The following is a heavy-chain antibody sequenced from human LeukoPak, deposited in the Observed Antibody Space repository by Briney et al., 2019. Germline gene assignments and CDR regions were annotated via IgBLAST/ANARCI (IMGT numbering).Heavy chain of an antibody. V-gene: IGHV3-30*02. D-gene: IGHD6-13*01. J-gene: IGHJ6*03. CDR3: ARDRQQLGTYYYYMDV. Sequence: GGSLRLSCAASGFTFSSYGMHWVRQAPGKGLEWVAFIRYDGSNKYYADSVKGRFTISRDNSKNTLYLQMNSLRAEDTAVYYCARDRQQLGTYYYYMDVWGKGTTVTVSS. CDR2: IRYDGSNK. CDR1: GFTFSSYG.